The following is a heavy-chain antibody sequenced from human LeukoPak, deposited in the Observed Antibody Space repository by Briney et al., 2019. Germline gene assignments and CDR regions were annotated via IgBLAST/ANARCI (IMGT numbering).Heavy chain of an antibody. CDR2: INSDGSEG. CDR1: GFTFSGFW. Sequence: GGSLRLSCAVSGFTFSGFWMSWSRQAPGKGLEWVASINSDGSEGYYADVVKGRFTISRDNAKNSLYLQINSLRAEDTAVYYCAKSVGGYFDYWGQETLVTVSS. CDR3: AKSVGGYFDY. J-gene: IGHJ4*02. V-gene: IGHV3-7*03. D-gene: IGHD3-10*01.